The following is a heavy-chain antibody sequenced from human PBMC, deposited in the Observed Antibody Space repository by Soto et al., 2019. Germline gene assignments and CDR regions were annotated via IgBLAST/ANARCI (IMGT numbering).Heavy chain of an antibody. D-gene: IGHD3-10*01. J-gene: IGHJ4*02. CDR2: ISYDGSNK. CDR3: AKSHAWNIWFGEQDY. V-gene: IGHV3-30*18. CDR1: GFTFSSYG. Sequence: QVQLVESGGGVVQPGRSLRLSCAASGFTFSSYGMHWVRQAPGKGLEWVAVISYDGSNKYYADSVKGRFTISRDNSKNTLYLQMNSLRAEDTAVYYCAKSHAWNIWFGEQDYWGQGTLVTVSS.